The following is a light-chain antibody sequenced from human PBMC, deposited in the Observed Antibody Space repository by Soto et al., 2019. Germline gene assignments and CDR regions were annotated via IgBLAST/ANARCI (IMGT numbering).Light chain of an antibody. J-gene: IGLJ3*02. CDR1: SSDVGAYKY. CDR2: EVT. Sequence: QSALTQPPSASGSPGQSVTISCTGTSSDVGAYKYVSWYQQYPGKAPKLMIYEVTKRPSGVPDRFSGSQSGNTASLTVSGLQADDEADYYCTSYVGNDIWVFGGGTKLTVL. CDR3: TSYVGNDIWV. V-gene: IGLV2-8*01.